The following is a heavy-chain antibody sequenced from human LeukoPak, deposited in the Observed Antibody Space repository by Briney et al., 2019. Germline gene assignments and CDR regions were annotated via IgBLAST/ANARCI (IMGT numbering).Heavy chain of an antibody. J-gene: IGHJ4*02. CDR3: ARQPSAGLDF. V-gene: IGHV5-51*01. CDR2: IYPADSDT. Sequence: GESLKISCKGSDYIFTAYWIAWVRQLPGKGLEWMGIIYPADSDTKYSPSFRGQVTISADKSINTAYLQWNSLKASDTAIYYCARQPSAGLDFWGQGTLVTVSS. CDR1: DYIFTAYW.